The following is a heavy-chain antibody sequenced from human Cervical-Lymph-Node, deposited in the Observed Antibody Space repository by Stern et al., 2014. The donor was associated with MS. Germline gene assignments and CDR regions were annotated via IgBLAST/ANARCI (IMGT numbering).Heavy chain of an antibody. CDR3: AKDINLRGTYYFDY. D-gene: IGHD2-15*01. J-gene: IGHJ4*02. CDR2: ISWNSGNI. V-gene: IGHV3-9*01. Sequence: EVQLVESGGGLVQPGRSLRLSCAASGFTFDVYAMHWVRQAPGKGLEWVSGISWNSGNIGYADSVKGRFTISRDNAKNSLYLQMNSLRAEDTALYYCAKDINLRGTYYFDYWGQGTLVTVSS. CDR1: GFTFDVYA.